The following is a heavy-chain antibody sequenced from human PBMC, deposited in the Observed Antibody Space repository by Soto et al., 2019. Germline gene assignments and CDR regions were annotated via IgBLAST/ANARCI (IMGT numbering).Heavy chain of an antibody. D-gene: IGHD3-3*01. Sequence: QVQLVQSGAEVKKPGASVKVSCKASGYTFTSYAMHWVRQAPGQRLEWMGWINAGNGNTKYSQKFQGRVTITRDTSVSTAYMELSSLRSEDTAVYYCARTITIFGVVQSPFDPWGQGTLVTVSS. CDR3: ARTITIFGVVQSPFDP. CDR1: GYTFTSYA. J-gene: IGHJ5*02. CDR2: INAGNGNT. V-gene: IGHV1-3*01.